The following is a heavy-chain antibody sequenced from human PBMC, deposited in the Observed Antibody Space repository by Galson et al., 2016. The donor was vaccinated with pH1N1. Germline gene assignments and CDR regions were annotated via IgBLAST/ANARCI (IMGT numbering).Heavy chain of an antibody. CDR1: GGSISSGGYY. CDR3: ARGIRGRSPDRTFYFDY. CDR2: IYYSGST. V-gene: IGHV4-31*03. J-gene: IGHJ4*02. D-gene: IGHD3-10*01. Sequence: TLSLTCTVSGGSISSGGYYWSWIRQHPGKGLEWIGYIYYSGSTYYNPSLKSRVTISVDTSKNQFSLKLSSVTAADTAVYYCARGIRGRSPDRTFYFDYWGQGTLVTVSS.